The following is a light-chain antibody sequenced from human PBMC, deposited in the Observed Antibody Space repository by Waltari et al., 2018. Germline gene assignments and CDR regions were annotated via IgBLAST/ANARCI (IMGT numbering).Light chain of an antibody. V-gene: IGKV3D-15*01. Sequence: EVVMTQSPATLAVSPGERATLSCMASQRVRRSLAWYQQKPGQAPRLLLYGASTRATGIPDRFSGSGSGTEFTLTISSLQSEDFAIYYCQQYNNWPPYTFGQGTKLEIK. J-gene: IGKJ2*01. CDR3: QQYNNWPPYT. CDR1: QRVRRS. CDR2: GAS.